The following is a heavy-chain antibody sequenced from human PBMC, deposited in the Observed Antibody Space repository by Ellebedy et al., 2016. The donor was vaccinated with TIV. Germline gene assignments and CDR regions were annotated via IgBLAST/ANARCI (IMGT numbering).Heavy chain of an antibody. V-gene: IGHV4-59*01. CDR1: GGSISSYY. CDR2: IYYSGST. J-gene: IGHJ4*02. CDR3: ASLGLQKADSFDF. Sequence: MPSETLSLTCIVSGGSISSYYWGRIRQPPGKGLEWIGYIYYSGSTNYNPSLKSRVSISVDMSENQFYLKLNSVTAADTAVYYCASLGLQKADSFDFWGQGTLVTVSS.